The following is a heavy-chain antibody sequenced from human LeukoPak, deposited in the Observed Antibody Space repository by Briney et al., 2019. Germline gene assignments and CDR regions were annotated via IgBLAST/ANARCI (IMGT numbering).Heavy chain of an antibody. Sequence: GASVKVSCKASGYTFTGYYMHWVRQAPGQGLEWMGWINPNSGGTNYAQKFQGWVTMTRDTSISTAYMELSRLRSDDTAVYYCARAPRIAAAGKGAFDIWGQGTMVTVSS. V-gene: IGHV1-2*04. CDR3: ARAPRIAAAGKGAFDI. CDR1: GYTFTGYY. D-gene: IGHD6-13*01. J-gene: IGHJ3*02. CDR2: INPNSGGT.